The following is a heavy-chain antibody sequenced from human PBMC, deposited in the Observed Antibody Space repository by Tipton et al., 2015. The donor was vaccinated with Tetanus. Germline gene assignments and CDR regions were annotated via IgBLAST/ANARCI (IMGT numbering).Heavy chain of an antibody. CDR3: AFRTNWRFSRGFDC. Sequence: GSLRLSCAASGVTVSGNYMSWVRQAPGKGLEWVSVIYTSGSADYTDSVKGRFTISRDNSNNSLSLQMNSLRIDDTAVYYCAFRTNWRFSRGFDCWGQGILVTVSS. D-gene: IGHD1-20*01. CDR1: GVTVSGNY. J-gene: IGHJ4*02. V-gene: IGHV3-53*01. CDR2: IYTSGSA.